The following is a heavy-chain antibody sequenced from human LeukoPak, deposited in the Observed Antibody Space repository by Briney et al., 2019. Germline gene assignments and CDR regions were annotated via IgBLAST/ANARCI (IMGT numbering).Heavy chain of an antibody. Sequence: GGSLRLSCAASGFTFSSYAMHWVRQAPSKGLEWVASIQYDGSEKYYEDAVKGRFTISRDNSKNTLYLQMNSLRSEDTAVYYCAANPYGSGNYFFFDYWGQGTLVTVSS. CDR3: AANPYGSGNYFFFDY. V-gene: IGHV3-30*02. CDR1: GFTFSSYA. J-gene: IGHJ4*02. D-gene: IGHD3-10*01. CDR2: IQYDGSEK.